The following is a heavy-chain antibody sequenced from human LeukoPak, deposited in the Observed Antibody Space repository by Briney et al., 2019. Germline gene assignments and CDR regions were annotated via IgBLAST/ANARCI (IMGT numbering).Heavy chain of an antibody. V-gene: IGHV3-53*01. CDR1: GLTVTDNY. J-gene: IGHJ4*02. Sequence: GGSLRLSCAVSGLTVTDNYMSWVRQAPGKGLEWVSVIYPDGSTYHADSVKGRFTISRDNSKNTLFLQMNTLRADDTAVYHCARTNPVYADYDYWGQGTLVTVSS. CDR2: IYPDGST. D-gene: IGHD5/OR15-5a*01. CDR3: ARTNPVYADYDY.